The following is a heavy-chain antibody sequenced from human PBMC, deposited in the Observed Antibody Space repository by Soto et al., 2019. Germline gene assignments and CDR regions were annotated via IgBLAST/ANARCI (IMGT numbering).Heavy chain of an antibody. Sequence: QITLKESGPTLVKPTQTLTLTCTFSGFSLTTGGVAVGWIRPPPGKAPEWLALLYGDDDKRFKPSLKNRLSITRDNSRNEVVLKMTNLDPVDTATFFCAPRHAATWLFDYWGQGILVTVSS. CDR2: LYGDDDK. CDR3: APRHAATWLFDY. V-gene: IGHV2-5*02. J-gene: IGHJ4*02. CDR1: GFSLTTGGVA. D-gene: IGHD2-2*01.